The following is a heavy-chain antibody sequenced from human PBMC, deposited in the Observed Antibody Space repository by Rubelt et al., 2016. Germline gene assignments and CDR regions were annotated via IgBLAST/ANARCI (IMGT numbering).Heavy chain of an antibody. V-gene: IGHV3-30*03. CDR1: GFIFNTYG. CDR3: VTTYMEA. Sequence: QVHLVESGGGVVQPGKSLRLSCAASGFIFNTYGMHWVRQAPGKGLEWAAVISHDAPPAFYADSVRGRFTISRDKSKNTLFLDRRGLTSEDTAGYLCVTTYMEAWGKGTSVIASS. J-gene: IGHJ6*03. CDR2: ISHDAPPA.